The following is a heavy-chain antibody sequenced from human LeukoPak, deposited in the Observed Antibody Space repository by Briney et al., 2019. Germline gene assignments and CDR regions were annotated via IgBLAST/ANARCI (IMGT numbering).Heavy chain of an antibody. Sequence: PGGSLRLSRAASGFTFSHWMSWVRQAPGKGLEWVANIKQDGSEKYYVDSVKGRCTISRDNAKNSLYLHMNSLRAEDTAVYYCSGGHYFDYWGQGPVVSLSS. D-gene: IGHD4-23*01. J-gene: IGHJ4*02. CDR1: GFTFSHW. CDR3: SGGHYFDY. V-gene: IGHV3-7*01. CDR2: IKQDGSEK.